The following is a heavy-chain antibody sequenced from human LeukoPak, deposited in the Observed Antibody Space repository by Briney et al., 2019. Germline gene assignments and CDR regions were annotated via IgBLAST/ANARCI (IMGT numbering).Heavy chain of an antibody. CDR1: GFTFSNYG. Sequence: LTGGSLRLSCAASGFTFSNYGIHWVRQAPGKGLEWVAVVSYDGTSQYYGDSVKGRFTISRDNAKNSLYLRMNSLRAEDTAVYYCARDGVCSSTSCYAVDWGQGTLVTVSS. V-gene: IGHV3-30*03. CDR2: VSYDGTSQ. J-gene: IGHJ4*02. CDR3: ARDGVCSSTSCYAVD. D-gene: IGHD2-2*01.